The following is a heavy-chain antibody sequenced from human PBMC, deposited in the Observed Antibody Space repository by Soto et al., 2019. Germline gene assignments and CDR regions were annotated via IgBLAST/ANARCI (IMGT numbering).Heavy chain of an antibody. J-gene: IGHJ3*02. Sequence: GTLGLSCAASGFTFSNYAMSWVRQAQGKGLEWVSAISGSGGSTYYADSVKGRFTISRDNSKNTLYLQMNSLRAEDTAVYYCAKGRGVGWVAAFDIWGQGTMVNVSS. V-gene: IGHV3-23*01. CDR3: AKGRGVGWVAAFDI. CDR1: GFTFSNYA. CDR2: ISGSGGST. D-gene: IGHD3-10*01.